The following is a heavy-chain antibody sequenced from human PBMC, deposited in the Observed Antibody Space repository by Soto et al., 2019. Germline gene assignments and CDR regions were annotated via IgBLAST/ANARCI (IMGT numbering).Heavy chain of an antibody. CDR1: GYAFTDYY. V-gene: IGHV1-2*04. D-gene: IGHD2-15*01. CDR2: INPNSGGT. J-gene: IGHJ3*02. CDR3: ARYCTGGSCYRDAFHI. Sequence: QVQLVQSGAEVKKPGASVKVSCKASGYAFTDYYIHWVRQAPGQGLEWMGWINPNSGGTKFAPKFQGWVTLTRDTSISTAYMELNRLKPNDTAVYVCARYCTGGSCYRDAFHIWGQGTMVTISS.